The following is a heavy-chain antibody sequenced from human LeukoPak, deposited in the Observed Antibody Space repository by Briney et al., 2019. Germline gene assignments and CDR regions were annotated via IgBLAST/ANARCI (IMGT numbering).Heavy chain of an antibody. V-gene: IGHV3-30-3*01. Sequence: PGGSLRLSCAASGFTFSSYAMHWVRQAPGKGLEWVAVISYDGSNKYYADSVKGRFTISRDNSKNTLYLQMNSLRAEDTAVYYCARERKGPIAARRGGFDYWGQGTLVTVSS. CDR2: ISYDGSNK. CDR3: ARERKGPIAARRGGFDY. D-gene: IGHD6-6*01. CDR1: GFTFSSYA. J-gene: IGHJ4*02.